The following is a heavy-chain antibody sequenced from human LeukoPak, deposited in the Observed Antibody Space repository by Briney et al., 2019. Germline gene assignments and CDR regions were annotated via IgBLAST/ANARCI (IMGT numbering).Heavy chain of an antibody. V-gene: IGHV3-30*04. D-gene: IGHD6-19*01. Sequence: PGGSLILSCAASGFTFSSYAMHRVRQAPGKGLEWVVVISYDGSNKYYADSVKGRFTISRDNSKNTLYLQMNSLRAEDTAVYYCARDRSEWLAGLGLWGQGTLVTVSS. CDR1: GFTFSSYA. CDR2: ISYDGSNK. CDR3: ARDRSEWLAGLGL. J-gene: IGHJ5*02.